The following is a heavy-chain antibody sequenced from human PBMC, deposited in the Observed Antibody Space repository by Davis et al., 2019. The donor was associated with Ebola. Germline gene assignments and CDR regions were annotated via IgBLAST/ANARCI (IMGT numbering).Heavy chain of an antibody. D-gene: IGHD2-15*01. CDR3: ARPVAFYCSGGSCYRGVGGMDV. CDR1: GFTFSSYE. CDR2: ISSSGSTI. Sequence: PGGSLRLSCAASGFTFSSYEMNWVRQAPGKGLEWVSYISSSGSTIYYADSVKGRFTISRDNAKNSLYLQMNSLRAEDTAVYYCARPVAFYCSGGSCYRGVGGMDVWGQGTTVTVSS. V-gene: IGHV3-48*03. J-gene: IGHJ6*02.